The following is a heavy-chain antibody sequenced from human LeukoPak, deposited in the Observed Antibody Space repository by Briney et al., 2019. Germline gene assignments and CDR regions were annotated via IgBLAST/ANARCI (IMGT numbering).Heavy chain of an antibody. D-gene: IGHD6-13*01. CDR1: GFTFSSYA. V-gene: IGHV3-30-3*01. CDR3: ARDGSSCPFDY. CDR2: ISYDGSNK. Sequence: GGSLRLSCAASGFTFSSYAMHWVRQAPGKGLEWVAVISYDGSNKYYADSVKGRFTIPRDNSKNTLYLQMNSLRAEDTAVYYCARDGSSCPFDYWGQGTLVTVSS. J-gene: IGHJ4*02.